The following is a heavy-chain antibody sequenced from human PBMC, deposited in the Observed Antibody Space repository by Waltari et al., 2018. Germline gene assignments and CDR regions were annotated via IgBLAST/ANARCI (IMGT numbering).Heavy chain of an antibody. CDR1: GAPLSSLS. Sequence: VQLQEPAQGLVKLSETLPLPCPVPGAPLSSLSWSWIWPRPGKGVGWIGYIYYSGSSNTNPTLKSQVTISVYTSKNQYSLKLSSVTATDTAMDYYDRVSGVAVVVAALFYYYGMDVWGQGTTVTVSS. V-gene: IGHV4-59*01. D-gene: IGHD2-15*01. CDR2: IYYSGSS. J-gene: IGHJ6*02. CDR3: DRVSGVAVVVAALFYYYGMDV.